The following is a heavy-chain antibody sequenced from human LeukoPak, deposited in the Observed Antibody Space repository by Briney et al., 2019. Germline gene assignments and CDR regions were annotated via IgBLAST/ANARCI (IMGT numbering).Heavy chain of an antibody. CDR2: IGNDGNAQ. V-gene: IGHV3-33*08. J-gene: IGHJ4*02. CDR3: AREFGHGRWYFDY. CDR1: GFTFSGYS. D-gene: IGHD4-23*01. Sequence: PGRSLRLSCAASGFTFSGYSIHWVRQAPGKGLEWVAVIGNDGNAQFYSDSVRGRFTISRDNSKNTLHLQMNNLRTGDTAVYYCAREFGHGRWYFDYWGQGTLVTVSS.